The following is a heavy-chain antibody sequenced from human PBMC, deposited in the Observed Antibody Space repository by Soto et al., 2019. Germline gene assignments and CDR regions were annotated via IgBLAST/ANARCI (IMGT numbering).Heavy chain of an antibody. CDR2: MNPNSGNT. D-gene: IGHD3-9*01. CDR3: ARGRPYYDILTGYSERTYYFDY. Sequence: GASVKVSCKASGYTFTSYDINWVRQATGQGLEWMGWMNPNSGNTGYAQKFQGRVTMTRNTSISTAYMELSSLRSEDTAVYYCARGRPYYDILTGYSERTYYFDYWGQGTLVTVSS. J-gene: IGHJ4*02. CDR1: GYTFTSYD. V-gene: IGHV1-8*01.